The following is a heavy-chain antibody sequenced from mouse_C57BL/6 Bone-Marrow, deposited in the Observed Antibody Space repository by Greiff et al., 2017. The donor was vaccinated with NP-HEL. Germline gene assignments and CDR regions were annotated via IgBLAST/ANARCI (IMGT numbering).Heavy chain of an antibody. CDR3: ARRGRRGDYYAMDY. V-gene: IGHV5-15*01. Sequence: EVMLVESGGGLVQPGGSLKLSCAASGFTFSDYGMAWVRQAPRKGPEWVAFISNLAYSIYYADTVTGRFTISRENAKNTLYLEMSSLRSEDMAMYYCARRGRRGDYYAMDYWGQGTSVTVSS. CDR2: ISNLAYSI. CDR1: GFTFSDYG. J-gene: IGHJ4*01.